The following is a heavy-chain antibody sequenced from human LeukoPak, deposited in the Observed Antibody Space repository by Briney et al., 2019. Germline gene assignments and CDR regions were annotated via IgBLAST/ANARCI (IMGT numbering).Heavy chain of an antibody. CDR1: GFTFSSYG. CDR3: AKYLFGSY. Sequence: PGGTLRLSCAASGFTFSSYGMTWVRKAPGKGLEWVSAISGSGGSTYYADSVKGRFTISRDNSKNTPYLQMNSLRAEDTAVYYCAKYLFGSYWGQGTLVTVSS. CDR2: ISGSGGST. V-gene: IGHV3-23*01. D-gene: IGHD3-10*02. J-gene: IGHJ4*02.